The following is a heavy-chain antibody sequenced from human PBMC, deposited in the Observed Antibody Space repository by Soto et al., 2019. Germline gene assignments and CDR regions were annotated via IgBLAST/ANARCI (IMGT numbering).Heavy chain of an antibody. Sequence: SGPTLVNPTQTLTLTCTFSGFSLSTSGMCVSWIRQPPGKALEWLARIDWDDDKYYSTSLKTRLTISKDTSKNQVVLTMTNMDPVDTATYYCACAESTYYYDSSGYYPFDYWGQGTLVTVSS. CDR3: ACAESTYYYDSSGYYPFDY. V-gene: IGHV2-70*11. J-gene: IGHJ4*02. CDR2: IDWDDDK. CDR1: GFSLSTSGMC. D-gene: IGHD3-22*01.